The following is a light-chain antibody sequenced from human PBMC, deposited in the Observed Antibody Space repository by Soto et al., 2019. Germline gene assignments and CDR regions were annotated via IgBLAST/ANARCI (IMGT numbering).Light chain of an antibody. CDR2: EVT. V-gene: IGLV2-8*01. Sequence: SALTQPASASGSPGESVTISCAGTSSNVGGYTYVSCYQQHPGKAPHLLIYEVTKRPSGVPDRFSGSKSGSTASLTVPGLQAEDEADYYCYSYVGNNNFVFGTGTKVTVL. J-gene: IGLJ1*01. CDR3: YSYVGNNNFV. CDR1: SSNVGGYTY.